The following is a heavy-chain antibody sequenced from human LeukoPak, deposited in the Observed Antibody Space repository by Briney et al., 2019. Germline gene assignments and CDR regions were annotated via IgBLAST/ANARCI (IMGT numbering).Heavy chain of an antibody. D-gene: IGHD2-2*03. CDR2: MNPNSGNT. CDR1: GYTFTSYD. V-gene: IGHV1-8*03. J-gene: IGHJ4*02. Sequence: ASVKVSCKASGYTFTSYDINWVRQATGQGLEWMGWMNPNSGNTGYAQKFQGRVTITRNTSISTAYMELSSLRSEDTAVYYCARGRGYCSSTSCKALGYWGQGTLVTVSS. CDR3: ARGRGYCSSTSCKALGY.